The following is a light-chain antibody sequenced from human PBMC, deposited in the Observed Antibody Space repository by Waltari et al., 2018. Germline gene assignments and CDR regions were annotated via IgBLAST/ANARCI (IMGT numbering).Light chain of an antibody. Sequence: DIQMTQFPSTLSASVGDRVTITCRTSQSISNWLAWNQQKPGKTPKLLIYKASSLESGVPSRFSGSGSGTEFTLTISSLQPDDFATYYCQQYDSYPWTFGQGTKVEI. CDR1: QSISNW. J-gene: IGKJ1*01. CDR3: QQYDSYPWT. CDR2: KAS. V-gene: IGKV1-5*03.